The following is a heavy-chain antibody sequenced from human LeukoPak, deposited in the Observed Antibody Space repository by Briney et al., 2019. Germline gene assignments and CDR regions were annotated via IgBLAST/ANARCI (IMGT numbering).Heavy chain of an antibody. D-gene: IGHD3-10*01. CDR1: GGSISNYY. CDR3: AREGSYGSGSHSGYYYMDV. V-gene: IGHV4-59*01. CDR2: IYYSGTT. J-gene: IGHJ6*03. Sequence: KPSETLSLTCTVSGGSISNYYWNWIRQPPGKGLEWIGYIYYSGTTNYNPSLKSRVSMSVDTSKNQFSLKLSSVTAADTAVYYCAREGSYGSGSHSGYYYMDVWGKGTTVTVSS.